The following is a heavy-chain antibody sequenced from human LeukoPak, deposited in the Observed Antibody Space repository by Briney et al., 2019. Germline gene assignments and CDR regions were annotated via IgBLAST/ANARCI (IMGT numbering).Heavy chain of an antibody. J-gene: IGHJ4*02. CDR1: GGSISSYY. CDR2: IYYSGST. V-gene: IGHV4-59*04. Sequence: PSETLSLTCTVSGGSISSYYWNWIRQPPGKGLEWIGYIYYSGSTYYNPSLKSRVTISVDTSKNQFSLKLSSVTAADTAVYYCACYGSGSYYQGTIDYWGQGTLVTVSS. D-gene: IGHD3-10*01. CDR3: ACYGSGSYYQGTIDY.